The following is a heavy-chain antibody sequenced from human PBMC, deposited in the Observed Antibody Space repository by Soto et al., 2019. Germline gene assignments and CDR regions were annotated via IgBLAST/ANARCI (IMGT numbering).Heavy chain of an antibody. J-gene: IGHJ5*02. CDR2: IYYSGST. V-gene: IGHV4-31*03. D-gene: IGHD3-3*01. CDR1: GGSMSSGGYY. CDR3: ARSPRFLEWLPNLHWFDP. Sequence: SQTLSLTCTVSGGSMSSGGYYWSWIRQHPGKGLEWIGYIYYSGSTYYNPSLKSRVTISVDTSKNQFSLKLSSVTAADTAVYYCARSPRFLEWLPNLHWFDPWGQGNLVTVSS.